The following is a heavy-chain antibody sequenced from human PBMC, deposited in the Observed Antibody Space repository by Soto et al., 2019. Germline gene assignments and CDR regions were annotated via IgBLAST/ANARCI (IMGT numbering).Heavy chain of an antibody. D-gene: IGHD1-1*01. CDR3: ARGGNWNDY. CDR2: IYYSGST. V-gene: IGHV4-59*01. CDR1: GGSISSYY. Sequence: SETLSLTCTVSGGSISSYYWSWIRQPPGKGLEWIGHIYYSGSTKYNPSLKSRVTILVDTSKNQFSLELSSVTAADTAVYYCARGGNWNDYWGQGTLVTVSS. J-gene: IGHJ4*02.